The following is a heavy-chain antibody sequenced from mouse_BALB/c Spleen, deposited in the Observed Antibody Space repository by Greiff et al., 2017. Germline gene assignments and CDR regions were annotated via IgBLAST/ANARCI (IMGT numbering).Heavy chain of an antibody. J-gene: IGHJ4*01. CDR1: GFNIKDTY. V-gene: IGHV14-3*02. CDR2: IDPANGNT. D-gene: IGHD2-4*01. Sequence: VQLQQSGAELVKPGASVKLSCTASGFNIKDTYMHWVKQRPEQGLEWIGRIDPANGNTKYDPKFQGKATITADTSSNTAYLQLKSLTSEDSAVYYCARSTMITGYAMDYWGQGTSVTVSS. CDR3: ARSTMITGYAMDY.